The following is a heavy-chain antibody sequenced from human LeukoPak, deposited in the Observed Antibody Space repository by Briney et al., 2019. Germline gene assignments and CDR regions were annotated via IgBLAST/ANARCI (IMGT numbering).Heavy chain of an antibody. CDR3: ARGLLGIDAFDI. Sequence: PGGSLRLSCAASGFTFSSYWMHWVRQAPGKGLVWVSRINTDGSSTSYADSVKGRFTISRDNAKNTLYLQMNSLRAEDTAVYYCARGLLGIDAFDIWGQGTMVTVSS. D-gene: IGHD7-27*01. CDR2: INTDGSST. CDR1: GFTFSSYW. V-gene: IGHV3-74*01. J-gene: IGHJ3*02.